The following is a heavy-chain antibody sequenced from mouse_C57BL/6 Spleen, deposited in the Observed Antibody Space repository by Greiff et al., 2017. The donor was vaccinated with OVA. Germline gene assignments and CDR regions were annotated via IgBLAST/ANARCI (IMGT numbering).Heavy chain of an antibody. J-gene: IGHJ2*01. D-gene: IGHD1-1*01. CDR2: LSDGGSYT. Sequence: EVKLVESGGGLVKPGGSLKLSCAASGFTFSSYAMSWVRQTPEKRLEWVATLSDGGSYTYYPDNVKGRFTISRDNAKNNLYLQMSHLKSEDTAMYYCARDHYGSSWYFDYWGQGTTLTVSS. CDR3: ARDHYGSSWYFDY. CDR1: GFTFSSYA. V-gene: IGHV5-4*01.